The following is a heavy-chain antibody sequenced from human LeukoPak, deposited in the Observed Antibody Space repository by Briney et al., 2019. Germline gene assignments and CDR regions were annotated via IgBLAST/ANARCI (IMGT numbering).Heavy chain of an antibody. CDR2: ISINGRT. D-gene: IGHD6-19*01. V-gene: IGHV3-23*01. J-gene: IGHJ4*02. CDR1: GFTFSSYA. Sequence: GGSLRLSCAVSGFTFSSYAISWVRQAPGKGLEWVSAISINGRTYYAESAKGRFTISRDNSKNTVHLQMNSLRAEDTAVYYCTKESPYAVRGTGRLYYFDYWGQGALVTVSS. CDR3: TKESPYAVRGTGRLYYFDY.